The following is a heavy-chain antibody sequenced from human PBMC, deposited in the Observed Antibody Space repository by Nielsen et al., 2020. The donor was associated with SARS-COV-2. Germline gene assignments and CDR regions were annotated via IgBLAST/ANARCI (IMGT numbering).Heavy chain of an antibody. CDR2: ISYDGSNK. CDR1: GFTFSHYA. CDR3: VRVRDDGHYYDTGPFDY. J-gene: IGHJ4*01. V-gene: IGHV3-30*04. Sequence: GGSLRLSCVASGFTFSHYAIHWVRQAPGKGLEWVAIISYDGSNKYYADAVKGRFIIARDNARDTLSLQMNSLSAEDTAVYYCVRVRDDGHYYDTGPFDYWGQGALVTVSS. D-gene: IGHD3-22*01.